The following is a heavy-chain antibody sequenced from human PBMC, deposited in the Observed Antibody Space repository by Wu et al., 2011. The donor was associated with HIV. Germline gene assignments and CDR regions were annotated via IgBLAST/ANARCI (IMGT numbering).Heavy chain of an antibody. CDR1: GYTFSSSD. CDR3: VRVSYYYDGSGYNDAFDI. J-gene: IGHJ3*02. CDR2: MNPKTGNT. V-gene: IGHV1-8*03. Sequence: QVQLEQSGAEVKKPGASVKVSCKASGYTFSSSDINWVRQAPGQGLEWVGWMNPKTGNTGYGEKFQGRVTISINTSISTAYMEVRSLTSEDTALYYCVRVSYYYDGSGYNDAFDIWGQGTMVSGLF. D-gene: IGHD3-22*01.